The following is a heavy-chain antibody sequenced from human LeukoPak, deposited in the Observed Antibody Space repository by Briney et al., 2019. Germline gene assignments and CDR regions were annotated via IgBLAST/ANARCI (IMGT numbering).Heavy chain of an antibody. CDR2: IYTDGST. D-gene: IGHD3-10*01. V-gene: IGHV4-4*07. CDR1: GGSISNYY. CDR3: AREAVRINYYYMDV. Sequence: SETLSLTCTVSGGSISNYYWSWIRQLAGKGLEWIGRIYTDGSTNYSPSLKSRVTMSVDTSKNQFSLKLSSVTAADTAVYYCAREAVRINYYYMDVWGKGTTVTVSS. J-gene: IGHJ6*03.